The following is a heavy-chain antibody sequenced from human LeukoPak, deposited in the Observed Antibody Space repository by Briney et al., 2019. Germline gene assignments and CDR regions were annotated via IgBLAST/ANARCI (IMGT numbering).Heavy chain of an antibody. Sequence: SETLSLTCAVSGGSISSGGYSWSWIRQPPGKGLEWIGYTYHSGSTYYNPSLKSRVTISVDRSKNQFSLKLSSVTAAGTAVYYCARLLGIPSYWGQGTLVTVSS. D-gene: IGHD7-27*01. CDR2: TYHSGST. CDR1: GGSISSGGYS. CDR3: ARLLGIPSY. V-gene: IGHV4-30-2*01. J-gene: IGHJ4*02.